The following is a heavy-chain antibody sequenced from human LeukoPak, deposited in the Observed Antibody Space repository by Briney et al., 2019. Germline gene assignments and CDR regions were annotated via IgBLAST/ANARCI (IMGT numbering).Heavy chain of an antibody. CDR3: AKDGGLWVSAHWGDS. V-gene: IGHV3-23*01. Sequence: GGSLRLSCAASGFTFGSYTMSWVRQAPGKGLEWVSTITTSDGNTYYADSVKGRFTVSRDNSKNTLFLQMNSLRAEDTAVYYCAKDGGLWVSAHWGDSWGRGTLVTVSS. D-gene: IGHD7-27*01. CDR2: ITTSDGNT. CDR1: GFTFGSYT. J-gene: IGHJ4*02.